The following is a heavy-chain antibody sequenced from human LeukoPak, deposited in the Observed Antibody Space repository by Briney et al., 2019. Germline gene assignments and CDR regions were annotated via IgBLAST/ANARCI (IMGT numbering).Heavy chain of an antibody. Sequence: GGSLRLSCAASEFTFSSYTMSWGRQAPGKGLEWVSTISGNGGTTYYADSVKGRFTVSRDNSKDTLYLQMNSLRAEDTAVYYCAKEQWLGRTYYGMDVWGQGTTVTVSS. J-gene: IGHJ6*02. V-gene: IGHV3-23*01. CDR3: AKEQWLGRTYYGMDV. D-gene: IGHD6-19*01. CDR2: ISGNGGTT. CDR1: EFTFSSYT.